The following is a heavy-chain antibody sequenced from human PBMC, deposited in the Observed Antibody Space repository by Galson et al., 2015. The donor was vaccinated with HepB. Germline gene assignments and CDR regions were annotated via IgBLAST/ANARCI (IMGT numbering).Heavy chain of an antibody. Sequence: SLRLSCAVSGFTYSNYWMSWVRQAPGRGLEWVANIKYDGSEKYYVRSVEGRFTVSSDTAQNSLYLHMSSLRAEDTAVYYCARGWDIEVTANFDYWGQGALVTVSS. J-gene: IGHJ4*02. CDR1: GFTYSNYW. D-gene: IGHD2-21*02. V-gene: IGHV3-7*03. CDR3: ARGWDIEVTANFDY. CDR2: IKYDGSEK.